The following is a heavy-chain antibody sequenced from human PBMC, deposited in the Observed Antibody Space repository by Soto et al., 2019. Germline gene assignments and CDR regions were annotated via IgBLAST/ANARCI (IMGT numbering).Heavy chain of an antibody. Sequence: PGWSLRLSCAASGFTFNSYSMNWVLQGPGRGLEWVSSISYSSNYIYYADSVKGRFTISRDNAKNSLDLQINSLSAEDTAVYYCVRDPGCGYGRCSRFDYWAQGTLVTVSS. CDR2: ISYSSNYI. J-gene: IGHJ4*02. CDR1: GFTFNSYS. CDR3: VRDPGCGYGRCSRFDY. D-gene: IGHD5-12*01. V-gene: IGHV3-21*01.